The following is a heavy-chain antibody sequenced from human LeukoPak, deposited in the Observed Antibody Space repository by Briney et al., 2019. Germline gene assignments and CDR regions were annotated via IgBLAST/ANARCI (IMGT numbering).Heavy chain of an antibody. CDR3: TRIDSSGYYFYY. CDR2: IRYDGNNK. CDR1: GFIFSSYE. J-gene: IGHJ4*02. D-gene: IGHD3-22*01. V-gene: IGHV3-30*02. Sequence: GGSLRLSCAASGFIFSSYEMHWVRQAPGKGLEWVALIRYDGNNKYYADSVTGRFTISRDNSKNTLYLQMNSLRVDDTALYYCTRIDSSGYYFYYWGQGTLVTVSS.